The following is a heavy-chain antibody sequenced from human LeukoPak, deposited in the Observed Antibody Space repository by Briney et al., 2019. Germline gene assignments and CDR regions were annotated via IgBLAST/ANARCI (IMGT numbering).Heavy chain of an antibody. CDR1: GFTFSTHW. CDR2: IGFSVSTI. D-gene: IGHD3-3*01. J-gene: IGHJ4*02. Sequence: GGSLRLTCAATGFTFSTHWMGRVRQAPGKGLEWLSYIGFSVSTIHYADSVKGRFTISRNNAEKTLYLQMNSLRAEDTAVYYCARDGGRLADFYFDSWGQGCLVTVSS. CDR3: ARDGGRLADFYFDS. V-gene: IGHV3-48*03.